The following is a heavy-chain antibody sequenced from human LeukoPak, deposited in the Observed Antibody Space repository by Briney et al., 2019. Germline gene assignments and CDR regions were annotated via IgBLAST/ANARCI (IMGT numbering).Heavy chain of an antibody. J-gene: IGHJ6*02. CDR1: GASIIDDY. Sequence: SETLSLTCTVSGASIIDDYWSWIRQPAGKPLEWVGRIYASGEINYNPSFKSRVTLSVDTSKNHFSLRLAFVTAADTAAYYCAKGRHGEGLDVWGQGTTVTVSS. CDR3: AKGRHGEGLDV. CDR2: IYASGEI. V-gene: IGHV4-4*07.